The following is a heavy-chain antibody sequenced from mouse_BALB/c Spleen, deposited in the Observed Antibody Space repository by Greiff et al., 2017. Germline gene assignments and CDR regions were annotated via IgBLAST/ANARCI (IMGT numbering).Heavy chain of an antibody. CDR3: ARGDGNYRYFDV. CDR1: GFTFSSYA. CDR2: ISSGGSYT. D-gene: IGHD2-1*01. V-gene: IGHV5-9-4*01. J-gene: IGHJ1*01. Sequence: EVQLVESGGGLVKPGGSLKLSCAASGFTFSSYAMSWVRQSPEKRLEWVAEISSGGSYTYYPDTVTGRFTISRDNAKNTLYLEMSSLRSEDTAMYYCARGDGNYRYFDVWGAGTTVTVSS.